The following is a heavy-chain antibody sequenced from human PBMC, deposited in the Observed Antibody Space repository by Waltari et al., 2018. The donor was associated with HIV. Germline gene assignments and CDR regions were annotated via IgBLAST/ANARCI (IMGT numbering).Heavy chain of an antibody. Sequence: EVQLVESGGGLVKPGGSLRLSCPAPGSTFETPWMTGARQAPGKELEVVGRINSKTDGGTTDYAAPVKGRFTISRDDSKNTVNLQMNSLKAEDTAVYFCRSGIVRTTDYWGQGTLVTVSS. J-gene: IGHJ4*02. D-gene: IGHD1-26*01. V-gene: IGHV3-15*01. CDR1: GSTFETPW. CDR3: RSGIVRTTDY. CDR2: INSKTDGGTT.